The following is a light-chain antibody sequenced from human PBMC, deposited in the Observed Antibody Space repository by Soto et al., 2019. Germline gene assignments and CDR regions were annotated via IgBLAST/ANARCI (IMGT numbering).Light chain of an antibody. J-gene: IGLJ2*01. Sequence: QSVLTQPPSVSAAPGQKVTISCSGSSSNIGNNYVSWYQQLPGTAPKLLIYDNNKRPSGIPDRFSGSKSGTSATLGITGLQTGDEADYYCGTWDSSLSVGFGGGTKLTVL. CDR3: GTWDSSLSVG. V-gene: IGLV1-51*01. CDR2: DNN. CDR1: SSNIGNNY.